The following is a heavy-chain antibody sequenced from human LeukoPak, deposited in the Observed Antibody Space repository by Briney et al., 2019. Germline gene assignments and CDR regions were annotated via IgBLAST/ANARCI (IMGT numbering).Heavy chain of an antibody. D-gene: IGHD2-2*01. CDR3: AKDGRIVVVPAAAELDY. Sequence: GGSLRLSCAASGFTFSSYGMHWVRQAPGKGLEWVAFIRYDGSNKYYADSVKGRFTISRDNSKNTLYLQMNSLRAEDTAVYYCAKDGRIVVVPAAAELDYWGQGTLVTVSS. CDR1: GFTFSSYG. V-gene: IGHV3-30*02. J-gene: IGHJ4*02. CDR2: IRYDGSNK.